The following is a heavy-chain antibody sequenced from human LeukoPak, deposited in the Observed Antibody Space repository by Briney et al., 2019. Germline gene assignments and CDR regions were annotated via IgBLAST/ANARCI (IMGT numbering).Heavy chain of an antibody. J-gene: IGHJ6*02. Sequence: ASVKVSCKVSGYTLTELAMHWVRQAPGKGLEWMGGFDPEDGETIYAQKFQGRVTMTEDTSTDTAYMELSSLRSEDTAVYFFAAKAAYGMDVWGQGTTVTVSS. D-gene: IGHD6-25*01. CDR1: GYTLTELA. V-gene: IGHV1-24*01. CDR3: AAKAAYGMDV. CDR2: FDPEDGET.